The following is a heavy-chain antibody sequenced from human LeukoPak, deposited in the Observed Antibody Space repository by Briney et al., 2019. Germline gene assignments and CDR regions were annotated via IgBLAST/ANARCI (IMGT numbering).Heavy chain of an antibody. CDR3: ARNPIAGVGGNWFDP. J-gene: IGHJ5*02. Sequence: SQTLSLTCAISGDIVSSNSAAWNWIRQSPSRGLEWLVRTYYRSKWYNDYAVSVKSRISINPDTSKNQFSLQLNSVTPEDTAVYYCARNPIAGVGGNWFDPWGQGTLVTVSS. D-gene: IGHD6-13*01. CDR1: GDIVSSNSAA. CDR2: TYYRSKWYN. V-gene: IGHV6-1*01.